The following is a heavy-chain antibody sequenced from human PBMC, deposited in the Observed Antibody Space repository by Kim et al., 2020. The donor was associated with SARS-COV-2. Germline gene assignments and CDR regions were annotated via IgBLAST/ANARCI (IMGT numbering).Heavy chain of an antibody. Sequence: YTPSLKSRVPMSADTSKNEVSLRLSSVTAADTAVYYCARIYSSYFYLDVWGKGTSVTVSS. J-gene: IGHJ6*03. D-gene: IGHD2-15*01. CDR3: ARIYSSYFYLDV. V-gene: IGHV4-39*01.